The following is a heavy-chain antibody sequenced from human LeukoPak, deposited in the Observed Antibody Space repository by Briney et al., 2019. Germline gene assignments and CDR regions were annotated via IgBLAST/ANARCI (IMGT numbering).Heavy chain of an antibody. J-gene: IGHJ4*02. CDR1: GYSFTNYW. D-gene: IGHD1-1*01. CDR3: AGPAGTTWNHFDY. V-gene: IGHV5-51*01. CDR2: IYPGDSDT. Sequence: GESLKISCKGSGYSFTNYWIAWVRQMPGKGLEWMGIIYPGDSDTRYSPSFQGQVTISADESISTAYLQWSSLKASDTAMYYCAGPAGTTWNHFDYWGQGTLVTVSS.